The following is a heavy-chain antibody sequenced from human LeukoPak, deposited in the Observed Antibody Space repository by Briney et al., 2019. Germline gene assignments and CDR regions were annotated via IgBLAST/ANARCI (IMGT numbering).Heavy chain of an antibody. V-gene: IGHV1-69*13. D-gene: IGHD3-10*01. CDR3: ARALVRGVTLFDY. CDR2: IIPIFGTA. J-gene: IGHJ4*02. CDR1: GYTFTSYG. Sequence: SVKVSCKASGYTFTSYGISWVRQAPGQGLEWMGGIIPIFGTANYAQKFQGRVTITADESTSTAYMELSSLRSEDTAVYYCARALVRGVTLFDYWGQGTLVTVSS.